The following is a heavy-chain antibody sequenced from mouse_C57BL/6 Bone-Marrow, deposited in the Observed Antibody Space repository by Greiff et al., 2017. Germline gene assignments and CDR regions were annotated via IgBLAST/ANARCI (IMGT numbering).Heavy chain of an antibody. Sequence: VQLQQPGAELVRPGSSVKLSCKASGYTFTSYWMHWVKQRPIQGLEWIGNIDPSDSETHYNQKFKDKATLTVDKSSSTAYMQLSSLTSEDSAVYYCARRAPYYYGSSSYWYFDVWGTGTTGTVSS. CDR3: ARRAPYYYGSSSYWYFDV. J-gene: IGHJ1*03. CDR2: IDPSDSET. D-gene: IGHD1-1*01. V-gene: IGHV1-52*01. CDR1: GYTFTSYW.